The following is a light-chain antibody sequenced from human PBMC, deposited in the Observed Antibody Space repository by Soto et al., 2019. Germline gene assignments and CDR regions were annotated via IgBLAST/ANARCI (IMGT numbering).Light chain of an antibody. CDR2: GAS. CDR1: QSVSSSY. CDR3: QQYNNWPPWT. J-gene: IGKJ1*01. V-gene: IGKV3-20*01. Sequence: EIVLTQSPDTLSLSPGERATLSCRASQSVSSSYLAWYQQRPGQAPRLLIYGASSRATGIPDRFSGSRSGTEFTLTISSLQSEDFAVYYCQQYNNWPPWTFGQGTKVDIK.